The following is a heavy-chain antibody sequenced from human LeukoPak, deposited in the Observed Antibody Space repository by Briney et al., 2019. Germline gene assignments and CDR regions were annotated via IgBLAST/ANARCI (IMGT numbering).Heavy chain of an antibody. D-gene: IGHD4-17*01. V-gene: IGHV4-59*01. Sequence: SETLSLTCTVSGGTISSYYWYWIRPPPGKGLEWIGYIYYTGSTNYNPSLKSRVTISVDTSKNQFSLKLSSVTAADTAVYYCARDDYGDSWYFYLWGRGALVTVSS. CDR1: GGTISSYY. J-gene: IGHJ2*01. CDR3: ARDDYGDSWYFYL. CDR2: IYYTGST.